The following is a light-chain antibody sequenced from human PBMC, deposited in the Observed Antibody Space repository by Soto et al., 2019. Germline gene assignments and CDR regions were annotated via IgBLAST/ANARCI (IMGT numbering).Light chain of an antibody. J-gene: IGKJ2*01. Sequence: DIQMTQSPSSVSASVGDRVTITCRASQDISSWLAWYQQKPGKAPNLLIYAASSLQSGVPSRFSGSGSGTDFTLTISSLQPEDFATYFCQHTNSFPYTFGQGTKLEIK. CDR3: QHTNSFPYT. CDR2: AAS. CDR1: QDISSW. V-gene: IGKV1-12*01.